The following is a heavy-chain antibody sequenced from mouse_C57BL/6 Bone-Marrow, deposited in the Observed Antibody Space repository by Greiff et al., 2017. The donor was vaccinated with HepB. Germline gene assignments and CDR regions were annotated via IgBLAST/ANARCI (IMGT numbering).Heavy chain of an antibody. V-gene: IGHV1-15*01. J-gene: IGHJ2*01. D-gene: IGHD2-3*01. Sequence: QVQLQQSGAELVRPGASVTLSCKASGYTFTDYEMHWVKQTPVDGLEWIGAIDPETGGTTYNQKFKGKAILTADKSSSTAYMELRSLTSEDSAVYYCTGDGYQYYFDYWGQGTTLTVSS. CDR2: IDPETGGT. CDR3: TGDGYQYYFDY. CDR1: GYTFTDYE.